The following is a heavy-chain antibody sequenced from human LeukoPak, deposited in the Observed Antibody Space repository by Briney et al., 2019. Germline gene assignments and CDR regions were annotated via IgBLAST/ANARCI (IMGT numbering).Heavy chain of an antibody. D-gene: IGHD6-19*01. CDR3: ARGSWQWLVFDY. Sequence: GGSLRLSCAASGFTFSSYSMNWVRQASGKGLEWVSSISSSSSYIYYADSVKGRFTISRDNAKNSLYLQMNSLRAEDTAVYYCARGSWQWLVFDYWGQGTLVTVSS. CDR2: ISSSSSYI. J-gene: IGHJ4*02. CDR1: GFTFSSYS. V-gene: IGHV3-21*01.